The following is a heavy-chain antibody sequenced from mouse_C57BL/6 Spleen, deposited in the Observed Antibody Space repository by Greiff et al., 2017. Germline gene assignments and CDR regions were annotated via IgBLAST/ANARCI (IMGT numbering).Heavy chain of an antibody. CDR3: ARNEWDTPVVAPFAY. V-gene: IGHV3-6*01. J-gene: IGHJ3*01. Sequence: EVQLQESGPGLVKPSQSLSLTCSVTGYSITSGYYWNWIRQFPGNKLEWMGYISYDGSNNYNPSLKNRISITRDTSKNQFFLKLNSVTTEDTATYYCARNEWDTPVVAPFAYWGQGTLVTVSA. CDR1: GYSITSGYY. D-gene: IGHD1-1*01. CDR2: ISYDGSN.